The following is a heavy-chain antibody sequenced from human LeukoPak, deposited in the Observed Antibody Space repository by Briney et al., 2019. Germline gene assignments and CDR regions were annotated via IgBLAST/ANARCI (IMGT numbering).Heavy chain of an antibody. J-gene: IGHJ4*02. CDR3: ARGIAAAPNGDY. V-gene: IGHV3-30*04. CDR2: ISYDGSNK. Sequence: GGSLRLSCAASGFTFSSYAMHWVRQAPGKGLEWVAVISYDGSNKYYADSVKGRFTISRDNSKNTLYLQMNSLRAEDTAVYYCARGIAAAPNGDYWGQGTLVTVSS. D-gene: IGHD6-13*01. CDR1: GFTFSSYA.